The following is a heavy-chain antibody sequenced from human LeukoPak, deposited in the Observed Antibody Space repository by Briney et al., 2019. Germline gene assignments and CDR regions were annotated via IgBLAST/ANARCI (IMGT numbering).Heavy chain of an antibody. D-gene: IGHD3-3*01. Sequence: SVKVSCKPSGYTFTSYGISWVRQAPGQGLEWMGRIIPILGIANYAQKFQGRVTITADKSTSTAYMELSSLRSEDTAVYYCAREYYDFWSAPYGKYWYFDLWGRGTLVTVSS. CDR2: IIPILGIA. CDR3: AREYYDFWSAPYGKYWYFDL. V-gene: IGHV1-69*04. J-gene: IGHJ2*01. CDR1: GYTFTSYG.